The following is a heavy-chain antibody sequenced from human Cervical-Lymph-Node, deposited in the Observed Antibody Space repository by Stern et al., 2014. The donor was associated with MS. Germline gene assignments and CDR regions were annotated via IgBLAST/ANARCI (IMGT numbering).Heavy chain of an antibody. CDR3: AKGGSGSYLD. CDR2: ISYYGRDK. Sequence: VQLVESGGGVVQPGRSLRLSCAASGFAFRRYALHWVRQAPGKGLEWVALISYYGRDKYYTDSVKGRFTVSRDNSNNTVDLEMNSLRLEDTAVYYCAKGGSGSYLDWGQGSLVTVSS. J-gene: IGHJ4*02. D-gene: IGHD1-26*01. V-gene: IGHV3-30*04. CDR1: GFAFRRYA.